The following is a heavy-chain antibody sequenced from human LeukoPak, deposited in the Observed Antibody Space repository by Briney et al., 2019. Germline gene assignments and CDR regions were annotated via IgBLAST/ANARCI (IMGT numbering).Heavy chain of an antibody. CDR1: GFTFSNYW. CDR3: ARDIYGGHDY. Sequence: GGSLRLSCAASGFTFSNYWMSWVRQAPGKGLEWVANINQDGREKSYVYSVEGRFTISRDNAKKSLFLHVNSLRAEDTAVYYCARDIYGGHDYWGQGTLVTVSS. V-gene: IGHV3-7*04. D-gene: IGHD2-21*01. CDR2: INQDGREK. J-gene: IGHJ4*02.